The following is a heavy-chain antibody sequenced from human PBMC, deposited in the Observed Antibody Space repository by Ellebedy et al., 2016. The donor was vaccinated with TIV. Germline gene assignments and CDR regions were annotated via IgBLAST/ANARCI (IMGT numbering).Heavy chain of an antibody. Sequence: GGSLRLXXAASGFTFSSYAMSWVRQAPGKGLEWVSAISGSGGSTYYADSVKGRFTISRDNSKNTLYLQMNSLRAEDTAVYYCAKDGRRSPAPRTLDYWGQGTLVTVSS. CDR1: GFTFSSYA. V-gene: IGHV3-23*01. CDR3: AKDGRRSPAPRTLDY. J-gene: IGHJ4*02. D-gene: IGHD1-1*01. CDR2: ISGSGGST.